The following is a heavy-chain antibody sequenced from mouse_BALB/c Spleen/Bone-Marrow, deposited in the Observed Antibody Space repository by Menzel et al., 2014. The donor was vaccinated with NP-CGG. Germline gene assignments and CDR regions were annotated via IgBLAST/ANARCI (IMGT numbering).Heavy chain of an antibody. V-gene: IGHV10-1*02. D-gene: IGHD1-2*01. J-gene: IGHJ4*01. CDR2: IRSKNNNYGT. CDR3: VRQNYGYSSFAMDY. Sequence: VQLKESGGGLVQPKGSLKLSCAASKFTFNTYAMNWVRQAPGKGLEWVARIRSKNNNYGTYYADSVKDRFTISRDDSQSMLYLQMNNLKTEDTAMYCCVRQNYGYSSFAMDYRGQGTSVTVAS. CDR1: KFTFNTYA.